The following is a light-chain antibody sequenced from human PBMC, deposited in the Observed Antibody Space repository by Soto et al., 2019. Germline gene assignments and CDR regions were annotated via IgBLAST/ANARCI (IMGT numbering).Light chain of an antibody. J-gene: IGKJ5*01. CDR3: QQLDSYPIT. CDR1: QGISSY. CDR2: AAS. Sequence: IQLTQSPSSLSASVGDRVTITCRASQGISSYLAWYQQKPRTAPNLLIYAASTLQSGVPSRFSGSRSGTDFTLTISSLQPEDFATYYCQQLDSYPITFGQGTRLEIK. V-gene: IGKV1-9*01.